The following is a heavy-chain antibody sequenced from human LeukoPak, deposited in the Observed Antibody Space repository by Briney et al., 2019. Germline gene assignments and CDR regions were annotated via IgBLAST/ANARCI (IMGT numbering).Heavy chain of an antibody. CDR2: ISAYNGNT. J-gene: IGHJ4*02. V-gene: IGHV1-18*01. CDR3: ASSYYYGSGSYYKGLFDY. D-gene: IGHD3-10*01. CDR1: GGTFSSYA. Sequence: ASVKVSCKASGGTFSSYAISWVRQAPGQGLEWMGWISAYNGNTNYAQKLQGRVTMTTDTSTSTAYMELRSLRTEDTAVYYCASSYYYGSGSYYKGLFDYWGQGTLVTVSS.